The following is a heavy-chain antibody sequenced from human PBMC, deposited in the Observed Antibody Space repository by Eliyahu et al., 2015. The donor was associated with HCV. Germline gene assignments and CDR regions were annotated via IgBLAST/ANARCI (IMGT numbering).Heavy chain of an antibody. CDR1: GFTFSNAW. D-gene: IGHD3-3*01. CDR3: TPDLPPPSGLSFDI. V-gene: IGHV3-15*07. J-gene: IGHJ3*02. Sequence: EVQLEESGGGLVKPGGSLRLSCAVSGFTFSNAWMSWVRHTPGKGLEWVGHIKSKADGGTTDYAAPVKGRFIISRDDSKSTLYLHMNSLKTEDIGVYYCTPDLPPPSGLSFDIWGQGTMVTVSP. CDR2: IKSKADGGTT.